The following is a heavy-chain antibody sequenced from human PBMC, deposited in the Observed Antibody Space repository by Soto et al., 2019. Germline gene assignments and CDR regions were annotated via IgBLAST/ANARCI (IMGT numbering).Heavy chain of an antibody. CDR1: GYSISSGYY. CDR3: AREPDSRENWFDP. D-gene: IGHD3-22*01. V-gene: IGHV4-38-2*02. J-gene: IGHJ5*02. CDR2: IYHSGST. Sequence: SETLSVTCAVSGYSISSGYYWGWIRQPPGKGLEWSGRIYHSGSTYYNPSLKSGVTISVDSSKNQFSLELSSVTAADTAVYYCAREPDSRENWFDPWGQGTLVTVSS.